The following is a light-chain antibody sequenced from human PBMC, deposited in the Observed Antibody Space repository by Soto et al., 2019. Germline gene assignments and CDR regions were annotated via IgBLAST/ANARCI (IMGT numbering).Light chain of an antibody. CDR3: QQHETLIT. CDR1: QIVPSDY. Sequence: DIVLTESPSALSLYPGERVTLSCRASQIVPSDYLAWYHQEPGQAPRLLIYGAFNRATGIPDRFSGSGSGTDFTLTISRLEPEDFAVYYCQQHETLITFGQGTRLEIK. CDR2: GAF. V-gene: IGKV3-20*01. J-gene: IGKJ5*01.